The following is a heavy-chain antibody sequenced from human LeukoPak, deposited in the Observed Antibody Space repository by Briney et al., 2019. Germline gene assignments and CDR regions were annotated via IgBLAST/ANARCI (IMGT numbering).Heavy chain of an antibody. Sequence: GGSLRLSCAASGFTVSSNYMSWVRQAPGKGLEWVSVIYSGGSTYYADSVKGRFTISRHNSKNTLYLQMNSLRAEDTAVYYCARTVDTAMVPYFDYWGQRTLVTDSS. D-gene: IGHD5-18*01. CDR3: ARTVDTAMVPYFDY. V-gene: IGHV3-53*04. J-gene: IGHJ4*02. CDR2: IYSGGST. CDR1: GFTVSSNY.